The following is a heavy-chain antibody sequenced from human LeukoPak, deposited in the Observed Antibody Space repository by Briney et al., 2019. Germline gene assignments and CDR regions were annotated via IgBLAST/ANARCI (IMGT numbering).Heavy chain of an antibody. D-gene: IGHD6-6*01. V-gene: IGHV3-33*01. CDR2: IWYDGSNK. CDR3: ARGPYSSSSPFDY. CDR1: GFTFSSYG. Sequence: PGGSLRLSCAASGFTFSSYGMHWVRQAPGKGLEWVAVIWYDGSNKYYADSVKGRFTISRDNSKNTLYLQMNSLRAEDTAVYYCARGPYSSSSPFDYWGQGTLVTVSS. J-gene: IGHJ4*02.